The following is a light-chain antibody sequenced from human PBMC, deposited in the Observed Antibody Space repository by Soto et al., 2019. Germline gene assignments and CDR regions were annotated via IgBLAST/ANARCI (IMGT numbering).Light chain of an antibody. CDR1: QSVRSH. CDR2: DAS. CDR3: QHRANLPIT. Sequence: EIVLTQSPATLSLSPGERATLSCRASQSVRSHLVWYQQKPGQAPRLLIYDASNRATGIPARFSGSGSGTDFTLIISSLEPEDFAVYYCQHRANLPITFGGGTKVEIK. V-gene: IGKV3-11*01. J-gene: IGKJ4*01.